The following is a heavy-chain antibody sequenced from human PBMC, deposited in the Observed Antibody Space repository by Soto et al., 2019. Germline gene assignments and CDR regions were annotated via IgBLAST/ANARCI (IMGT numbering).Heavy chain of an antibody. CDR2: IYYSGST. D-gene: IGHD3-9*01. V-gene: IGHV4-30-4*01. CDR3: ARVRYSYYGMDV. J-gene: IGHJ6*02. Sequence: QVQLQESGPGLVKPSQTLSLTCTVSGGSISSGDYYWSWIRQPPGKGLEWIGYIYYSGSTYYNPSLKRRVTISVDTSKNQSALKLTPVTAAATAVYYGARVRYSYYGMDVWGQGTTVTVSS. CDR1: GGSISSGDYY.